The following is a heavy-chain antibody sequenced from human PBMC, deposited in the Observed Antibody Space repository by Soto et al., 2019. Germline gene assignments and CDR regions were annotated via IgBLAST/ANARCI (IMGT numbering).Heavy chain of an antibody. D-gene: IGHD5-18*01. CDR1: GVTFSTYW. V-gene: IGHV3-74*01. CDR2: INTDGSTT. J-gene: IGHJ4*02. CDR3: ARDRDTYGLYVLDY. Sequence: EVQLVQSGGGLVQPGGSLRLSCSASGVTFSTYWMHWVRQAPGKGLVWVSRINTDGSTTTYAHYVQGRFTISRDKAKTTLYLKMNSLRDEDTAVYYCARDRDTYGLYVLDYWGQGTLVTVSS.